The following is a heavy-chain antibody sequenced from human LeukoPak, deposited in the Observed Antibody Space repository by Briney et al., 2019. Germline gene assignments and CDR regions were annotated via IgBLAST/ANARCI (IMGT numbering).Heavy chain of an antibody. CDR2: IYLSGST. Sequence: SETLSLTCTVSGGSISSGSYYWSWIRQPAGKGLEWIGRIYLSGSTNYNPSLKSRVTISVDTSKNQFSLKLSSVTAADTAVYYCARPSLAIVGATANAFDIWGQGTMVTVSS. D-gene: IGHD1-26*01. V-gene: IGHV4-61*02. J-gene: IGHJ3*02. CDR1: GGSISSGSYY. CDR3: ARPSLAIVGATANAFDI.